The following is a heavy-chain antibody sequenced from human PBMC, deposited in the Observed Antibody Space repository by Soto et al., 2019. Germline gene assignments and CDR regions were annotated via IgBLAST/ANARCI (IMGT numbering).Heavy chain of an antibody. J-gene: IGHJ6*02. CDR2: ISAYNGNT. D-gene: IGHD2-15*01. Sequence: ASVKVSCKASGYTFTSYGISWVRQAPGQGLEWMGWISAYNGNTNYAQKLQGRVTMTTDTSTSTAYMELRSLRSDDTAVYYCARFRGRPLLDYYYGMDVWGQGTTVTVSS. V-gene: IGHV1-18*01. CDR1: GYTFTSYG. CDR3: ARFRGRPLLDYYYGMDV.